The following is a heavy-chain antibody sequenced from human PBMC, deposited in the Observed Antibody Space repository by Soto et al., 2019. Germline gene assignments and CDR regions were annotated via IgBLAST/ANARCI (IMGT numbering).Heavy chain of an antibody. CDR1: GYTFTSYY. CDR2: INPSGGST. V-gene: IGHV1-46*01. Sequence: GASVKVSCKASGYTFTSYYMHWVLQAPGQGLEWMGIINPSGGSTSYAQKFQGRVTMTRDTSTSTVYLEVRNLRSDDTAVYYCARDLWGSGSYYFHWFDPWGQGTPVTVSS. J-gene: IGHJ5*02. CDR3: ARDLWGSGSYYFHWFDP. D-gene: IGHD1-26*01.